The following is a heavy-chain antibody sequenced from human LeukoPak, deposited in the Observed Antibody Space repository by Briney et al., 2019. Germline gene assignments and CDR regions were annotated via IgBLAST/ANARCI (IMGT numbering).Heavy chain of an antibody. V-gene: IGHV3-74*01. CDR2: INSDGSST. CDR1: GFTIGGFA. D-gene: IGHD1-26*01. CDR3: ARAGGRELFDY. Sequence: GGSLRLSCAASGFTIGGFAMTWVRQAPGKGLVWVSRINSDGSSTSYADSVKGRFTISRDNAKNSLYLQMNSLRAEDTAVYYCARAGGRELFDYWGQGTLVTVSS. J-gene: IGHJ4*02.